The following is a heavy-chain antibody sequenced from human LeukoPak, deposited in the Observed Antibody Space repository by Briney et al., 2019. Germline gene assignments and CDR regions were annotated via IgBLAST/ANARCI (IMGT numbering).Heavy chain of an antibody. Sequence: GASVKVSCKASGGTFSSYAISWVRQAPGQGLEWMGGIIPIFGTANYAQKFQGRVTITADESTSTAYMELSSLRSEDTAVYYCARDRWEEGFGVVIHDAFDIWGQGTMVTVSS. D-gene: IGHD3-3*01. V-gene: IGHV1-69*13. CDR3: ARDRWEEGFGVVIHDAFDI. J-gene: IGHJ3*02. CDR1: GGTFSSYA. CDR2: IIPIFGTA.